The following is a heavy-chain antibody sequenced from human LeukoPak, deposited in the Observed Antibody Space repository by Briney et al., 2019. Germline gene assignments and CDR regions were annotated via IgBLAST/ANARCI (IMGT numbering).Heavy chain of an antibody. V-gene: IGHV4-59*01. CDR3: APRPRGGMDP. CDR1: GASISSYS. J-gene: IGHJ6*02. CDR2: IYYGVST. Sequence: SGTLCLTCPASGASISSYSCSWIRQPPRKRLECIGDIYYGVSTNYNPSLQSRVSISVHTSTNPFSLPLSSVTAADMAVYYCAPRPRGGMDPWGQGTTVTVSS. D-gene: IGHD3-10*01.